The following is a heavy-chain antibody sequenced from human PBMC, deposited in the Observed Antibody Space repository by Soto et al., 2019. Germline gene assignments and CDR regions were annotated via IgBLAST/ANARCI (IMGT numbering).Heavy chain of an antibody. D-gene: IGHD3-22*01. CDR2: IIPIFGTA. CDR3: ARDRDYYDSSGYSDAFDI. Sequence: SVKVSCKASGGTFSSYAISWVRQAPGQGLEWMGGIIPIFGTANYAQKFQGRVTITADESTSTAYMELSSLRSEDTAVYYCARDRDYYDSSGYSDAFDIWGQGTMVTVSS. V-gene: IGHV1-69*13. J-gene: IGHJ3*02. CDR1: GGTFSSYA.